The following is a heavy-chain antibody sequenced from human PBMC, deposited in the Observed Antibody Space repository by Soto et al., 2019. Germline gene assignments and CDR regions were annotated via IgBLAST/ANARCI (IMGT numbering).Heavy chain of an antibody. J-gene: IGHJ4*02. D-gene: IGHD4-17*01. CDR2: IYWYDDK. V-gene: IGHV2-5*01. CDR1: GFSLSTSGVG. Sequence: QITLKESGPTLVKPTQTLTLTCTFSGFSLSTSGVGVGWIRQPPGKALEWLALIYWYDDKRYSPSLKSMLTITEDTSKNQVVLTMTNMDPVDTATYYCAHRQRTVYFDYWGQGTLVTVSS. CDR3: AHRQRTVYFDY.